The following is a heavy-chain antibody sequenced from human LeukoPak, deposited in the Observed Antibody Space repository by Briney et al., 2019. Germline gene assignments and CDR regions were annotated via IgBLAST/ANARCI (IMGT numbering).Heavy chain of an antibody. V-gene: IGHV3-33*01. CDR2: IWYDGSNK. J-gene: IGHJ4*02. Sequence: GRSLRLSCAASGFTFSSYGMHWVRQAPGKGQEWVAVIWYDGSNKYYADSVKGRFTISRDNSKNTLYLQMNSLRAEDTAVYYCARGPYSSGWYPSYWGQGTLVTVSS. CDR1: GFTFSSYG. CDR3: ARGPYSSGWYPSY. D-gene: IGHD6-19*01.